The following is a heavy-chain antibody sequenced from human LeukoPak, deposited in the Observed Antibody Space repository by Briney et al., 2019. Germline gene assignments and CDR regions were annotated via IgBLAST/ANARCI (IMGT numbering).Heavy chain of an antibody. J-gene: IGHJ6*02. CDR2: IYSGGST. CDR1: GGSISSYY. V-gene: IGHV3-66*01. CDR3: ARDPSSYGDYGLYYGMDV. D-gene: IGHD4-17*01. Sequence: PSETLSLTCAVSGGSISSYYWSWVRQAPGKGLEWVSVIYSGGSTYYADSVKGRFTISRDNSKNTLYLQMNSLRAEDTAVYYCARDPSSYGDYGLYYGMDVWGQGTTVTVSS.